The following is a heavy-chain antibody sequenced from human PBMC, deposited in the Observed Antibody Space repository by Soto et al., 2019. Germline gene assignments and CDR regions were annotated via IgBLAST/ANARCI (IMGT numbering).Heavy chain of an antibody. V-gene: IGHV4-30-4*08. CDR3: ARAPVCLETISYFDY. CDR2: IYNAGST. J-gene: IGHJ4*02. Sequence: SETLSLTCTVSADSVSSVGFQWAWLLQPQGKGREGIDYIYNAGSTHYRLSLESRRPRSLDATRNHYLIRLSSVTAADSSFYFCARAPVCLETISYFDYWGQGKLVTVSP. CDR1: ADSVSSVGFQ. D-gene: IGHD1-1*01.